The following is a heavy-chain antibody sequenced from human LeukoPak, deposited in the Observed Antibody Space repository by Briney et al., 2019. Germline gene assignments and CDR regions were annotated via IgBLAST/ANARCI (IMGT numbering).Heavy chain of an antibody. CDR1: GFTVSSTY. V-gene: IGHV3-48*03. CDR3: ASLSRGYGDYHYYFDY. Sequence: GGSLRLSCAASGFTVSSTYMNWVRQAPGKGLEWGSYISSSGSTIYYADSVKGRFTISRDNAKNSLYLQMNSLRAEDTAVYYCASLSRGYGDYHYYFDYWGQGTLVTVSS. J-gene: IGHJ4*02. D-gene: IGHD4-17*01. CDR2: ISSSGSTI.